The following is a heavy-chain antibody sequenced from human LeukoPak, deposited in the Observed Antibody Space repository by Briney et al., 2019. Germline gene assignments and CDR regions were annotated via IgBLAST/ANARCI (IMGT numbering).Heavy chain of an antibody. CDR2: IYSGGST. D-gene: IGHD3-22*01. CDR3: ARGGGPMNYYDSSGYYHYYFDY. Sequence: GGSLRLSCAASGFTVSSNYMSWVRQAPGKGLEWVSVIYSGGSTYYADSVKGRFTISRDNSKNTLYLQMNSLRAEDTAVYYCARGGGPMNYYDSSGYYHYYFDYWGQGTLVTVSS. CDR1: GFTVSSNY. V-gene: IGHV3-66*01. J-gene: IGHJ4*02.